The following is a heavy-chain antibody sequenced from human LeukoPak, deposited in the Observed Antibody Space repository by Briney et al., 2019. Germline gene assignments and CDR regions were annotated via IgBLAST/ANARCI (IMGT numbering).Heavy chain of an antibody. CDR2: IRSKAYGGTT. J-gene: IGHJ6*03. CDR1: GFTFGDYA. D-gene: IGHD1-26*01. Sequence: GGSLRLSCTASGFTFGDYAMSWFRQAPGKGLEWVGFIRSKAYGGTTEYAASVKGRFTISRDDSKSIAYLQMNSLRAEDTAVYYRARVLLGATTINYYYYYMDVWGKGTTVTVSS. CDR3: ARVLLGATTINYYYYYMDV. V-gene: IGHV3-49*03.